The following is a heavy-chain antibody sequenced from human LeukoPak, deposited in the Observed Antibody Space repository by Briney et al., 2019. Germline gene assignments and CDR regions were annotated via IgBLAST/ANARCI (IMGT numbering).Heavy chain of an antibody. Sequence: PGGSLRLSCAASGFTFSDYYMSWIRQAPGKGLEWASYISSSGSTIYYADSVKGRFTISRDNAKNSLYLQMNSLRAEDTAVYYCASDPSYGSGSYVFDYWGQGTLVTVSS. CDR3: ASDPSYGSGSYVFDY. J-gene: IGHJ4*02. CDR2: ISSSGSTI. V-gene: IGHV3-11*01. CDR1: GFTFSDYY. D-gene: IGHD3-10*01.